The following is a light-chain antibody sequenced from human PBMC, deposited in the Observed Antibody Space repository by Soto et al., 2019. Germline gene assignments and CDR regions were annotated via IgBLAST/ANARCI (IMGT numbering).Light chain of an antibody. Sequence: DIQMTQSPSTLSASVGDRVTITCRASQSIERWLAWYQQKPGKAPKVLIWDATTLHRGVPSRFSGSRSGTEFTLTISSLQPDDFAVYYCQQRSNWPPITFGQGTRLEIK. CDR1: QSIERW. CDR3: QQRSNWPPIT. CDR2: DAT. J-gene: IGKJ5*01. V-gene: IGKV1-5*01.